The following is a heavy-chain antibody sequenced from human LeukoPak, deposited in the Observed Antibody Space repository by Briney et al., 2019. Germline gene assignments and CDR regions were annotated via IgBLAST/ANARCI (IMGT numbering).Heavy chain of an antibody. J-gene: IGHJ4*02. CDR1: GFTFSSYG. Sequence: GGSLRLSCAASGFTFSSYGMNWVRQAPGKGLEWVSYISSSSSSIYYADSVTGRFTFSRDNAKNSLYLQMNSLRDEDTAVYYCARGGVSGTGTTSDYWGQGTLVTVSS. CDR2: ISSSSSSI. CDR3: ARGGVSGTGTTSDY. D-gene: IGHD1-7*01. V-gene: IGHV3-48*02.